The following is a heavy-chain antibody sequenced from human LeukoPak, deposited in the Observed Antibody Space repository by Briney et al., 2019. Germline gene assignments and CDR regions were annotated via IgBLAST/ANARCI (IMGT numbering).Heavy chain of an antibody. V-gene: IGHV1-2*02. CDR1: GYTFTDYY. J-gene: IGHJ5*02. Sequence: ASVKVSCKASGYTFTDYYMHWVRQAPGQGLEWMGWINPNSGGTNYAQKFQGRVTMTRDTTISTAYMELSRLRSDDTAVYYCAREKSWFDPWGQGTLVTVSS. CDR2: INPNSGGT. CDR3: AREKSWFDP.